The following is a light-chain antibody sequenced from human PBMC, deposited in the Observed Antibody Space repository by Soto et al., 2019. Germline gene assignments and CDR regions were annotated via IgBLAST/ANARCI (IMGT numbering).Light chain of an antibody. CDR1: QSVATN. J-gene: IGKJ1*01. V-gene: IGKV3-15*01. CDR2: ETS. CDR3: QQYNNWPPGA. Sequence: EIVMTQSPDALSVSRGETVTLSCRASQSVATNLAWYQHKPGQAPRLLMYETSARATGVPARFSGSGSGTEFTLTISSLQSEDFADYYCQQYNNWPPGAFGPGTRVEI.